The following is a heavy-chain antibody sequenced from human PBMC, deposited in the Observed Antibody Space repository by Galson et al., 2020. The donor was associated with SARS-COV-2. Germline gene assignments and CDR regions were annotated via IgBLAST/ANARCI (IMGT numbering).Heavy chain of an antibody. CDR3: ARDPLWHYDFWRGFDY. CDR1: GFTFSSYA. CDR2: ISYDGSNK. D-gene: IGHD3-3*01. V-gene: IGHV3-30*04. Sequence: TGGSLRLSCAASGFTFSSYAMHWVRQAPGKGLEWVAVISYDGSNKYYADSVKGRFTISRDNSKNTLYLQMNSLRAEDTAVYYCARDPLWHYDFWRGFDYWGQGTLVTVSS. J-gene: IGHJ4*02.